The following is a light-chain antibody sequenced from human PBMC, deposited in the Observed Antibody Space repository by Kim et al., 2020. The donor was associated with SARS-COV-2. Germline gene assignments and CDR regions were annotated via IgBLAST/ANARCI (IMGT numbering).Light chain of an antibody. CDR2: QDN. CDR3: QTWDSTTVI. CDR1: GEKY. V-gene: IGLV3-1*01. Sequence: GEKYTCWYQHKSGQSPVVVIYQDNKRPSGMTERFSGSSSGNTATLTISGTQPMDEADYYCQTWDSTTVIFGGGTQLTVL. J-gene: IGLJ2*01.